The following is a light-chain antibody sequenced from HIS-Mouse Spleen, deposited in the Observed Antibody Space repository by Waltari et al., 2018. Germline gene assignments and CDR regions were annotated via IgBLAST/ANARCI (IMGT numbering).Light chain of an antibody. V-gene: IGKV4-1*01. J-gene: IGKJ4*01. CDR3: QQYYSTPRT. CDR1: LSVLYSSNNKNY. CDR2: WAS. Sequence: DIVITPSPDSLAVSLGERAPISRRSSLSVLYSSNNKNYLAWYQQKPGQPPKLLIYWASTRESGVPDRFSGSGSGTDFTLTISSLQAEDVAVYYCQQYYSTPRTFGGGTKVEIK.